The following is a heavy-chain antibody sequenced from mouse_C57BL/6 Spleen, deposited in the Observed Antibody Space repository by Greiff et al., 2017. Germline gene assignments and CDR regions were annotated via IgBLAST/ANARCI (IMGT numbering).Heavy chain of an antibody. D-gene: IGHD3-2*02. CDR3: ASERSTGPYYFDY. J-gene: IGHJ2*01. CDR2: IDPSASYT. V-gene: IGHV1-69*01. Sequence: QVQLQQPGAELVMPGASVKLSCKASGYTFTSYWMHWVKQRPGQGLEWIGEIDPSASYTNYNQKFKGKYTLTVDKSSSTAYMQLSSLTSEDSAGEYCASERSTGPYYFDYWGQGTTLTVSS. CDR1: GYTFTSYW.